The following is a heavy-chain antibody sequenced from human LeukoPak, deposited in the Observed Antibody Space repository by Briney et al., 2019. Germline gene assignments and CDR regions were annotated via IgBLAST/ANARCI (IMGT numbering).Heavy chain of an antibody. CDR1: GFTFKNYA. V-gene: IGHV3-23*01. CDR2: ISGDAVTS. CDR3: AKKDSDGSYNWFDP. Sequence: GGSLRLSCAASGFTFKNYAMNWVRQSPGQGLEWVSTISGDAVTSWYADSVKSRFTVSRDSSKNIVFLQMNNLRAEDTAVYYCAKKDSDGSYNWFDPWGQGTLVTVSS. D-gene: IGHD5-18*01. J-gene: IGHJ5*02.